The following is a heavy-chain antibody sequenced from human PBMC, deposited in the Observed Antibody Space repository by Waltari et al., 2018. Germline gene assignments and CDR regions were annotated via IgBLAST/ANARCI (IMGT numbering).Heavy chain of an antibody. CDR3: ATDLGGYQKYYFDN. D-gene: IGHD5-12*01. CDR1: GATFSRLS. Sequence: QVHLIQSGAEVKKPGSSVKVSCKASGATFSRLSPSWVRQAPGQGLQWMGGFIPIFGTSTYPQKFQGRVTITADESTSTSYLQLSSLTSEDTAVYYCATDLGGYQKYYFDNWGQGTLVTVSS. J-gene: IGHJ4*02. V-gene: IGHV1-69*01. CDR2: FIPIFGTS.